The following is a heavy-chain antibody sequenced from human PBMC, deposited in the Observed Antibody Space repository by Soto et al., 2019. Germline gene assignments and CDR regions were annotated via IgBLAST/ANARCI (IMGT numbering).Heavy chain of an antibody. CDR1: GFTSSDYW. CDR3: ASRSWYAY. CDR2: IKQDGSQK. Sequence: GGSLRLSCAASGFTSSDYWMSWVRQAPGKGLEWVANIKQDGSQKFYVDSVKGRFTISRDNAKNSLYLQMNSLRAEDTAVYYCASRSWYAYWGQGTLVLVSS. D-gene: IGHD2-2*01. V-gene: IGHV3-7*01. J-gene: IGHJ4*02.